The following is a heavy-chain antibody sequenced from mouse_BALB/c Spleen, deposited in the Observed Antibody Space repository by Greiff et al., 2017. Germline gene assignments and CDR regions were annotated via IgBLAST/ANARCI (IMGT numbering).Heavy chain of an antibody. CDR2: ISYSGST. CDR1: GYSITSDYA. CDR3: ALNWDGAY. D-gene: IGHD4-1*01. V-gene: IGHV3-2*02. Sequence: EVHLVESGPGLVKPSQSLSLTCTVTGYSITSDYAWNWIRQFPGNKLEWMGYISYSGSTSYNPSLKSRISITRDTSKNQFFLQLNSVTTEDTATYYCALNWDGAYWGQGTLVTVSA. J-gene: IGHJ3*01.